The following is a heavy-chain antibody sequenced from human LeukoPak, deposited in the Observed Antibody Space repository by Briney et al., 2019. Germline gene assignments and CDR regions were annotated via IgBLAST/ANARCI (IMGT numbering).Heavy chain of an antibody. V-gene: IGHV3-30*02. CDR3: AKARGDGYNDAFDM. D-gene: IGHD5-24*01. CDR2: IRYDGNNE. J-gene: IGHJ3*02. Sequence: PGGSLRLSCAASGFTLSNYGMHWVRQAPGKGLEWMALIRYDGNNEYYADSVKGRFTISGDISENTLYLQMNSLRSEDTAVYYCAKARGDGYNDAFDMWGPGTMVTVSS. CDR1: GFTLSNYG.